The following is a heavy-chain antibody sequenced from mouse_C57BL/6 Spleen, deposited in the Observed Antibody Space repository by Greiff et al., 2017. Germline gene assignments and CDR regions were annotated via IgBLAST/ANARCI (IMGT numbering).Heavy chain of an antibody. CDR1: GFTFSSYA. J-gene: IGHJ2*01. CDR2: ISSGGDYI. CDR3: TRGSAFDGNRYYFDY. V-gene: IGHV5-9-1*02. D-gene: IGHD2-1*01. Sequence: EVKLVESGEGLVKPGGSLKLSCAASGFTFSSYAMSWVRQTPEKRLEWVAYISSGGDYIYYADTVKGRFTISRDNARNTLYLQMSSLKSEDTAMYYCTRGSAFDGNRYYFDYWGQGTTLTVSS.